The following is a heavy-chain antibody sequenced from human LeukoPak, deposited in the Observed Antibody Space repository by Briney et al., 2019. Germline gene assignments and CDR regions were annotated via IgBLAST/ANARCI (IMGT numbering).Heavy chain of an antibody. V-gene: IGHV4-39*01. J-gene: IGHJ4*02. CDR3: ARRVCSGGSCPFDY. CDR1: GGSISSSSYY. D-gene: IGHD2-15*01. Sequence: SETLSLTCTVSGGSISSSSYYWDWIRQPPGKGLEWIGTIYYSGDTYYNPSLKSRVTISVDTSKNQSSLKLSSVTAADTAVYYCARRVCSGGSCPFDYWGQGTLVTVSS. CDR2: IYYSGDT.